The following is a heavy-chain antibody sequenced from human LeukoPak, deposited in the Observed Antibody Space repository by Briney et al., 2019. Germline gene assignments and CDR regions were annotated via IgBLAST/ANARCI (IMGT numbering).Heavy chain of an antibody. CDR3: ASAGIAKRGMDV. CDR2: MNPNSGNT. J-gene: IGHJ6*02. Sequence: ASVKVSCKASGYTFTSYDINWVRQATGQGLEWMGWMNPNSGNTGYAQKFQGRVTMTRNTSISTAYMELSSLRSEDTAVYYCASAGIAKRGMDVWGQGTTVTVSS. V-gene: IGHV1-8*01. CDR1: GYTFTSYD. D-gene: IGHD6-13*01.